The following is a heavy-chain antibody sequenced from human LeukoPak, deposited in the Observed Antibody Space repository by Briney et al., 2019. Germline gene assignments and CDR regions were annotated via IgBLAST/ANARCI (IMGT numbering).Heavy chain of an antibody. Sequence: SETLSLTCAVYGGSFSGYYWSWIRQPPGKGLEWIGEINHSGSTNYNPSLKSRVTISVHTSKNQFSLKLSFVIAADTAVYYCARVLGPPPGYYFDYWGQGTLVTVSS. D-gene: IGHD3-16*01. CDR3: ARVLGPPPGYYFDY. J-gene: IGHJ4*02. CDR1: GGSFSGYY. V-gene: IGHV4-34*01. CDR2: INHSGST.